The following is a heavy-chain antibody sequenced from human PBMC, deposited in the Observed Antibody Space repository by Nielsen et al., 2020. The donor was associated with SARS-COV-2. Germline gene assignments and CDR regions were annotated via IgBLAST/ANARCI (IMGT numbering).Heavy chain of an antibody. D-gene: IGHD1-26*01. Sequence: GGSLRLSCAASGFTFSSYAMHWVRQAPGKGLEWVAVISYDGSNKYYADSVKGRFTISRDNSKNTLYLQMNSLRAEDTAVYYCASTHSGSYYGSFDYWGQGTLVTVSS. J-gene: IGHJ4*02. CDR2: ISYDGSNK. V-gene: IGHV3-30-3*01. CDR3: ASTHSGSYYGSFDY. CDR1: GFTFSSYA.